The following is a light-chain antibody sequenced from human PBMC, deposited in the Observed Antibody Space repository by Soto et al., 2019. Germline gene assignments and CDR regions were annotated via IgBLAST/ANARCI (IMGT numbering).Light chain of an antibody. CDR1: QSVSSN. CDR2: GAS. Sequence: EIVMTQSPATLSVYPGERATLSCRASQSVSSNLAWYQQKPGQAPRLLIYGASPRAAGIPARFSGSGSGREFTLTITSLQSEDFAVYYCQQYNNGPPWTFGQGTKVEIK. CDR3: QQYNNGPPWT. J-gene: IGKJ1*01. V-gene: IGKV3-15*01.